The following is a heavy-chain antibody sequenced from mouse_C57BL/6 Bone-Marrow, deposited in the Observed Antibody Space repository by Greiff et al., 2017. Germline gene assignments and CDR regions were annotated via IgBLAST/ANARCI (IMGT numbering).Heavy chain of an antibody. CDR1: GYTFTSYG. CDR3: ARLYGSSPYAMDD. Sequence: QVQLKESGAELARPGASVKLSCKASGYTFTSYGISWVKQRTGQGLEWIGEIYPRSGNTYYNEKFKGKATLTADKSSSTAYMELRSLTSEDSAVYFCARLYGSSPYAMDDWGQGTSVTVSS. J-gene: IGHJ4*01. D-gene: IGHD1-1*01. V-gene: IGHV1-81*01. CDR2: IYPRSGNT.